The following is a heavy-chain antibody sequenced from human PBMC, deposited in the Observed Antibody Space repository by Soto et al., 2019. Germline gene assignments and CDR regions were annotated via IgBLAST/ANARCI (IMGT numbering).Heavy chain of an antibody. CDR3: APSRGGGNSGWFDP. CDR2: IYWDDDK. CDR1: GFSLSTSGGG. J-gene: IGHJ5*02. D-gene: IGHD2-21*02. Sequence: QITLKESGPTLVKPTQTLTLTCTFSGFSLSTSGGGVGWIRQPPGKALEWLALIYWDDDKRYSPSLKNRLTITNDTSNDQVVLTMTNMDPVDTATYYCAPSRGGGNSGWFDPWGQGTLVTVSS. V-gene: IGHV2-5*02.